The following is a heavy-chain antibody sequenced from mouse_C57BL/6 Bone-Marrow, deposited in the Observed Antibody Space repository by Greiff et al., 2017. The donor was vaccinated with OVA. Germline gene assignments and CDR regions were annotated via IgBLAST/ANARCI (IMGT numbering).Heavy chain of an antibody. J-gene: IGHJ2*01. V-gene: IGHV1-42*01. D-gene: IGHD1-1*01. CDR3: AREGYYGSRYYFDY. CDR2: INPSTGGT. CDR1: GYSFTGYY. Sequence: VHVKQSGPELVKPGASVKISCKASGYSFTGYYMNWVKQSPEKSLEWIGEINPSTGGTTYNQKFKAKATLNVDKSSSTAYMQLKSLTSEDSAVYYCAREGYYGSRYYFDYWGQGTTLTVSS.